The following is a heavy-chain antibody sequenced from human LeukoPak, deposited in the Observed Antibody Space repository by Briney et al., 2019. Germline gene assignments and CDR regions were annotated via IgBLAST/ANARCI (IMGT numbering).Heavy chain of an antibody. CDR3: ARDRPSIIAAAGTFDY. V-gene: IGHV3-7*01. J-gene: IGHJ4*02. D-gene: IGHD6-13*01. CDR1: GFTFSSYS. Sequence: GGSLRLSCAASGFTFSSYSMNWVRQAPGKGLEWVANIKQDGSEKYYVDSVKGRFTISRDNAKNSLYLQMNSLRAEDTAVYYCARDRPSIIAAAGTFDYWGQGTLVTVSS. CDR2: IKQDGSEK.